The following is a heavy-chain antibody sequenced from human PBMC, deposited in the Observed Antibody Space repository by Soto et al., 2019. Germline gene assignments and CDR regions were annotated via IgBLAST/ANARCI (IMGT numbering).Heavy chain of an antibody. V-gene: IGHV3-23*01. CDR2: ISGSGGST. Sequence: PGGSLRLSCAASGFTFSSYAMSWVRQAPGKGLEWVSAISGSGGSTYYADSVKGRFTISRDNSKNTLYLQMNSLRAEDTAVYYCAKAMRYSSSWFNYYYGMDVWGQGTTVTVSS. CDR3: AKAMRYSSSWFNYYYGMDV. CDR1: GFTFSSYA. J-gene: IGHJ6*02. D-gene: IGHD6-13*01.